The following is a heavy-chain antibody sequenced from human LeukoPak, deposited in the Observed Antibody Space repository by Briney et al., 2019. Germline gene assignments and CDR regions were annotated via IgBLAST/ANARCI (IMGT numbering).Heavy chain of an antibody. Sequence: ASVKVSCKVSGYTLTELSMHWVRQAPGKGLEWMGGFDPEDGETIYAQKFQGRVTMTEDTSTDTAYMELSSVTAADTAVYYCARGRGYCSGGSCYRGTWFDPWGQGTLVTVSS. D-gene: IGHD2-15*01. V-gene: IGHV1-24*01. J-gene: IGHJ5*02. CDR1: GYTLTELS. CDR2: FDPEDGET. CDR3: ARGRGYCSGGSCYRGTWFDP.